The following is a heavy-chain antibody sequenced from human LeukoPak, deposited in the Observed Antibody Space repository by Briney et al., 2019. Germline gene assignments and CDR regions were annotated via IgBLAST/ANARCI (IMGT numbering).Heavy chain of an antibody. Sequence: PGGSLRLSCAASGFTLDDYGMSWVRQAPGKGLEWVSGINWNGGSTGYADSVKGRFTISRDNAKNSLYLQMNSLRAEDTALYYCARSDYDSSGYYRTHFQHWGQGTLVTVSS. J-gene: IGHJ1*01. CDR1: GFTLDDYG. CDR3: ARSDYDSSGYYRTHFQH. CDR2: INWNGGST. V-gene: IGHV3-20*04. D-gene: IGHD3-22*01.